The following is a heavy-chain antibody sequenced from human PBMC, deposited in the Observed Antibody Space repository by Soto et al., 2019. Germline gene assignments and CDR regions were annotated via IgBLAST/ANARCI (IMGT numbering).Heavy chain of an antibody. CDR1: GYTFTSYY. J-gene: IGHJ3*02. CDR2: INPSGGST. Sequence: ASVKVSCKASGYTFTSYYMHWVRQAPGQGLEWMGIINPSGGSTSYAQKFQGRVTMTRDTSTSTVYTELSSLRSEDTAVYYCARDVVVVAATHYDAFDIWGQGTMVTVSS. D-gene: IGHD2-15*01. CDR3: ARDVVVVAATHYDAFDI. V-gene: IGHV1-46*01.